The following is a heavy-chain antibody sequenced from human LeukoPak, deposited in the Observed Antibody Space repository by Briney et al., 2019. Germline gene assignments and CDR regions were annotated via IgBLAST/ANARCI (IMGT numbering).Heavy chain of an antibody. D-gene: IGHD3-10*01. Sequence: GRSLRLSCAASGFTFSSYGMHWVRQAPGKGLEWVAVISYDGSNKYYADSVKGRFTISRDNSKNTLYLQMNSLRAEDTAVYYCARESYGSSFDPWGQGTLVTVSS. V-gene: IGHV3-30*03. CDR3: ARESYGSSFDP. J-gene: IGHJ5*02. CDR2: ISYDGSNK. CDR1: GFTFSSYG.